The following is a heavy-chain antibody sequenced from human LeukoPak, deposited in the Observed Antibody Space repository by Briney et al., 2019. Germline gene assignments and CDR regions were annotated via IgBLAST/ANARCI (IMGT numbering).Heavy chain of an antibody. V-gene: IGHV3-48*03. CDR2: ISASGTTI. D-gene: IGHD2-21*01. CDR1: GFILSNYE. CDR3: ARKIAIPSGYLDY. J-gene: IGHJ4*02. Sequence: PGGSLRLSCAASGFILSNYEMNWVRQAPGRGLEWVSYISASGTTIYYADSVKGRFTISRDNAQNSLYLQMNSLRAEDTAVYYCARKIAIPSGYLDYWGQGTLVTVSS.